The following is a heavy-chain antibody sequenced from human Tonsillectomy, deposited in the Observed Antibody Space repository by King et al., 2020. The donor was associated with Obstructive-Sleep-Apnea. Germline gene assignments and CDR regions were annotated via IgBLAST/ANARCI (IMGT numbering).Heavy chain of an antibody. D-gene: IGHD5-24*01. CDR2: IYYLGNT. J-gene: IGHJ4*02. CDR1: GGSISNSNSY. Sequence: LQLQESGPGLVKPSETLSLTCTVSGGSISNSNSYWGWIRQPPGKGLEWIGSIYYLGNTYYNPSLKSRVTISVDTSKNQFSLKLSSMTAADTAVYYCAREGRWLQFRGDDYWGQGTLVTVSS. V-gene: IGHV4-39*07. CDR3: AREGRWLQFRGDDY.